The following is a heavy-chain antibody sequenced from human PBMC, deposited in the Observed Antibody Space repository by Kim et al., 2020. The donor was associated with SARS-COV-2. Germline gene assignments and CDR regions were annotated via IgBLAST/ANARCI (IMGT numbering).Heavy chain of an antibody. V-gene: IGHV4-34*01. CDR3: ARARRDIVVVPAAFFWRYYYYYMDV. CDR2: INHSGST. CDR1: GGSFSGYY. D-gene: IGHD2-2*01. J-gene: IGHJ6*03. Sequence: SETLSLTCAVYGGSFSGYYWSWIRQPPGKGLEWIGEINHSGSTNYNPSLKSRVTISVDTSKNQFSLKLSSVTAADTAVYYCARARRDIVVVPAAFFWRYYYYYMDVCGKGTTVTVSS.